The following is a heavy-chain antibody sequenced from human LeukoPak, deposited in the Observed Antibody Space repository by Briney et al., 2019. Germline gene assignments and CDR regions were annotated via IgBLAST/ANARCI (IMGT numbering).Heavy chain of an antibody. CDR1: GYTFTCYY. Sequence: ASVKVSCKASGYTFTCYYMHWVRQAPGQGLEWMGWINPNSGGTNYAQKFQGRVTMTRDTSISTAYMELSRLRSDDTAVYYCARRSDESLTGFDFWGQGTLVTVSS. J-gene: IGHJ1*01. CDR3: ARRSDESLTGFDF. CDR2: INPNSGGT. D-gene: IGHD3-9*01. V-gene: IGHV1-2*02.